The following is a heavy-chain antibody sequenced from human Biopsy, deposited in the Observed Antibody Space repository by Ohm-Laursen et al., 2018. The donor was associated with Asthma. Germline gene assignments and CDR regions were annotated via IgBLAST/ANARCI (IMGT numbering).Heavy chain of an antibody. CDR2: IHHSGTS. D-gene: IGHD3-22*01. J-gene: IGHJ4*02. CDR1: SDSITSGGCC. Sequence: SQTLSLTCTVSSDSITSGGCCWNWIRQHTGKGLEWIGYIHHSGTSYLNPSLKSRVSFSRDTSKNQFSLRLSSVTAADTAMYYCARIPRRSGSYFVDYWGQRTLVTVSS. V-gene: IGHV4-31*03. CDR3: ARIPRRSGSYFVDY.